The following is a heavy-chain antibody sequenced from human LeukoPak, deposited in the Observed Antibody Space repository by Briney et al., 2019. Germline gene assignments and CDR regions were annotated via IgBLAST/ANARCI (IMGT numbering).Heavy chain of an antibody. CDR1: GFSFSDYY. V-gene: IGHV3-11*01. J-gene: IGHJ5*02. CDR3: AGDRWFGRYLGNWFDP. CDR2: ISGSGSTI. Sequence: GGSLRLSCAASGFSFSDYYMSWIRQAPGKGLEWLSYISGSGSTIYYADSVKGRFTISRDNAKNSLYLHLSSLRAEDTAVCYCAGDRWFGRYLGNWFDPWGQGTLVTVSS. D-gene: IGHD3-10*01.